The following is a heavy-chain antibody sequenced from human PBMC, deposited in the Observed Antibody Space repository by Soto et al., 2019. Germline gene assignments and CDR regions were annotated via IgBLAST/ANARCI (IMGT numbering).Heavy chain of an antibody. CDR3: ARGWMGAPNY. Sequence: GGSLRLSCAASGFTFSSYAMHWVRQAPGKGLEWVAVISYDGSNKYYADSVKGRFTISRDNSKNTLYLQMNSLRAEDTAVYYCARGWMGAPNYWGQGTLVTVSS. D-gene: IGHD1-26*01. J-gene: IGHJ4*02. CDR1: GFTFSSYA. V-gene: IGHV3-30-3*01. CDR2: ISYDGSNK.